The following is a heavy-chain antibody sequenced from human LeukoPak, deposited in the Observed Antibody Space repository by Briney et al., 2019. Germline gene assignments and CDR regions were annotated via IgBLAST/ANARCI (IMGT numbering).Heavy chain of an antibody. CDR3: AKSRGTTVTTRDLNFDY. CDR2: SSGSGGNT. Sequence: PGGSLRLSCAASGFTFSSYAMSWVRQAPGKGLEWVSASSGSGGNTYYADSVKGRFTISRDNSKNTLYLQMNSLRAEDTAVYYCAKSRGTTVTTRDLNFDYWGQGTLVTVSS. J-gene: IGHJ4*02. V-gene: IGHV3-23*01. D-gene: IGHD4-17*01. CDR1: GFTFSSYA.